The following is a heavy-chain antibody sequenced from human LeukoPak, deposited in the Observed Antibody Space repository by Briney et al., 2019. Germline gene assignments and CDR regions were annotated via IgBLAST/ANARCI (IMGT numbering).Heavy chain of an antibody. CDR3: ARKVSDLGTY. J-gene: IGHJ4*02. CDR2: INSDGINT. V-gene: IGHV3-74*01. Sequence: GGSLRLSCAASGFTFSNYWMHWVRQAPGKGLVWVSRINSDGINTSYADSVKGRFTISRDNSKNTLYLQMNSLRAEDTAVYYCARKVSDLGTYWGQGTLVTVSS. D-gene: IGHD2-21*02. CDR1: GFTFSNYW.